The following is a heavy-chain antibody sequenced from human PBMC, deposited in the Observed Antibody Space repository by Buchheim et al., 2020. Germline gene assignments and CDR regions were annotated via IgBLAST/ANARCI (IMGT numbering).Heavy chain of an antibody. CDR3: TTGALAES. Sequence: EVQLVESGGDLVQPGGSLRLSCAASGFTFSTYWMQWVRQAPGKGLMWVSRIKSDGSDTTYADSVKGRFTISRDNAKNTLYLQMNSLRAEDTAVYYCTTGALAESWGQGTL. CDR2: IKSDGSDT. CDR1: GFTFSTYW. D-gene: IGHD1-14*01. J-gene: IGHJ4*02. V-gene: IGHV3-74*01.